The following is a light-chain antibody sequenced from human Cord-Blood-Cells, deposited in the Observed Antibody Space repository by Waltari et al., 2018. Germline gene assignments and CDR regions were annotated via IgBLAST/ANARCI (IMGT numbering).Light chain of an antibody. Sequence: QSALTPPASGTGSPGQSITISCTGTSSDVGSYNLVSCYQQHPGKAPKRMIYEGSTRPSGVSNRFSGSKSGNTASLTISGLKAEDEADYYCCSYAGSWVFGGGTKLTVL. V-gene: IGLV2-23*01. CDR3: CSYAGSWV. CDR2: EGS. J-gene: IGLJ3*02. CDR1: SSDVGSYNL.